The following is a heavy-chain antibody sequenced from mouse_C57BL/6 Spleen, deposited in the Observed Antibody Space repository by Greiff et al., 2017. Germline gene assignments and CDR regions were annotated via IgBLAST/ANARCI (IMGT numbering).Heavy chain of an antibody. Sequence: VQLQQSGAELVKPGASVKISCKASGYAFSSYWMNWVKQRPGKGLEWIGQIYPGDGDTNYNGKFTGKATLTVDKSYSTAYMHLSGLTSEDSAFECCARRPHYAMDYWGQGTSVTVSS. CDR1: GYAFSSYW. V-gene: IGHV1-80*01. J-gene: IGHJ4*01. CDR3: ARRPHYAMDY. CDR2: IYPGDGDT.